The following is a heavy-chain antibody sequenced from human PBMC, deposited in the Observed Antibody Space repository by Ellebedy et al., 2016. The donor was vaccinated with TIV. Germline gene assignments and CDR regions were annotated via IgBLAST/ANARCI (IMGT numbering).Heavy chain of an antibody. V-gene: IGHV3-74*01. CDR2: ITPDGSFT. D-gene: IGHD6-13*01. CDR1: GFTFRNYW. Sequence: GESLKISCAASGFTFRNYWMHWVRQVPGKGLVWVSRITPDGSFTTYADSVKGRFTISRDNAKNTLYLQMNSLRADDTAVYYCAREGSPLAAAGLSWGQGTLVTVSS. CDR3: AREGSPLAAAGLS. J-gene: IGHJ5*02.